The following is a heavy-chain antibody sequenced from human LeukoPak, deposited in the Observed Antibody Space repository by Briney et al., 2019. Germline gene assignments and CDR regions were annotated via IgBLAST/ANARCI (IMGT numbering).Heavy chain of an antibody. V-gene: IGHV4-59*08. D-gene: IGHD4-17*01. CDR2: IYSSGST. CDR3: ARLLRVTTVGPDLYYFDY. CDR1: GGSVTNYY. Sequence: SETLSLTCTVSGGSVTNYYWSWIRQPPGKGLECIGYIYSSGSTNYNPSLKSRVPISVDTSRDQFSLKLSSVTAADTAVYYCARLLRVTTVGPDLYYFDYWGQGTLVTVSS. J-gene: IGHJ4*02.